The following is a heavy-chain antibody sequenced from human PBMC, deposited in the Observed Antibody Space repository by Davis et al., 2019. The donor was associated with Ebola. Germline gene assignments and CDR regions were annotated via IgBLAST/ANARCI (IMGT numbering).Heavy chain of an antibody. D-gene: IGHD3-10*01. V-gene: IGHV4-4*07. CDR3: AGALLWFGELLSGWFDP. CDR2: IYTSGST. Sequence: PSETLSLTCTVSGGSISSYYWSWIRQPAGKGLEWIGRIYTSGSTNYNPSLKSRVTTSVDTSKNQFSLKLSSVTAADTAVYYCAGALLWFGELLSGWFDPWGQGTLVTVSS. CDR1: GGSISSYY. J-gene: IGHJ5*02.